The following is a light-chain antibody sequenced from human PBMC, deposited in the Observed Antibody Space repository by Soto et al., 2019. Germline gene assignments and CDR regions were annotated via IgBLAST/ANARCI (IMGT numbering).Light chain of an antibody. CDR1: TGAVTRGYY. CDR3: VLYYGGAEGV. V-gene: IGLV7-43*01. J-gene: IGLJ3*02. Sequence: QAVVTQEASLSVSPGGTVTLTCASSTGAVTRGYYPNWLQQKPGQEPRALISSTSNKHSRTPARFSGSLLRGKADLTLSGVQHEDEAEYYCVLYYGGAEGVFGGGTKGTVL. CDR2: STS.